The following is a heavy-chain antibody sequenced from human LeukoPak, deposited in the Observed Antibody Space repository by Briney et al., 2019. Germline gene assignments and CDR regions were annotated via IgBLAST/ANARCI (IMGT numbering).Heavy chain of an antibody. CDR3: ARDGGAQWELLNWFDP. J-gene: IGHJ5*02. Sequence: SGTLSLTCAVSGGSISSSNWWSWVRQPPGKGLEWIGSIYYSGSTYYNPSLKSRVTISVDTSKNQFSLKLSSVTAADTAVYYCARDGGAQWELLNWFDPWGQGTLVTVSS. CDR1: GGSISSSNW. CDR2: IYYSGST. V-gene: IGHV4-4*02. D-gene: IGHD1-26*01.